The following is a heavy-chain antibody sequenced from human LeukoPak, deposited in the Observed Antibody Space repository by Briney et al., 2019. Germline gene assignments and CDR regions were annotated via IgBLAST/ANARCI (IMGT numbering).Heavy chain of an antibody. Sequence: GGSLRLSCAASGLTFSSSAMSWVRQAPGKGLEWVSSVSGSGGYTYYADSVKGRFTISRDNSKNTLYLQMNSLRAEDTALYYCAKESAGAGRSDFDYWGQGTLVTVSS. J-gene: IGHJ4*02. V-gene: IGHV3-23*01. D-gene: IGHD6-13*01. CDR2: VSGSGGYT. CDR1: GLTFSSSA. CDR3: AKESAGAGRSDFDY.